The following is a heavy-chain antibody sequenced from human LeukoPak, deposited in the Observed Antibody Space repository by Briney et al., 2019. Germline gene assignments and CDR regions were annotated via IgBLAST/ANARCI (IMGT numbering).Heavy chain of an antibody. CDR2: IYHSGST. CDR3: ARDLHI. Sequence: SETLSLTCAVSGGSISSGGYSWSWIRQPPGKGLEWIGYIYHSGSTYYSPSLKSRVTISVDRSKNQFSLKLSSMTAADTAVYYCARDLHIWGQGTMVTVSS. J-gene: IGHJ3*02. CDR1: GGSISSGGYS. V-gene: IGHV4-30-2*01.